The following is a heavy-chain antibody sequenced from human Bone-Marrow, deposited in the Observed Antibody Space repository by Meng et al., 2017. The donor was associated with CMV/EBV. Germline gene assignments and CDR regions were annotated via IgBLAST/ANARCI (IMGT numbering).Heavy chain of an antibody. J-gene: IGHJ5*02. Sequence: SGPTLVQPTETLTLTCTVPGFSLSNARMGVSWIRQPPGEALEWLAHIFSNNEKSYSTSLRIRLTISKDTSKSQVVLTMTNMDPVDTATYYCARDISDRPNWFDPWGQGIRVTGSS. D-gene: IGHD3-3*02. CDR1: GFSLSNARMG. V-gene: IGHV2-26*01. CDR3: ARDISDRPNWFDP. CDR2: IFSNNEK.